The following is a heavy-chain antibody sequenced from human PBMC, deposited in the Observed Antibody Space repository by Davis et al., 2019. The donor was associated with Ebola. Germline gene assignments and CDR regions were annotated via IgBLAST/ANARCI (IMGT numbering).Heavy chain of an antibody. Sequence: AASVKVSCKASGYTFTTYDITWVRQATGQGLEWMGWMNPHSGNTGCAQNFQGRVTMTRDTSISTAYMELSSLRSDDTAVYYCASSAGTPVTTGYWGQGTLVTVSS. CDR3: ASSAGTPVTTGY. CDR1: GYTFTTYD. J-gene: IGHJ4*02. D-gene: IGHD4-17*01. CDR2: MNPHSGNT. V-gene: IGHV1-8*01.